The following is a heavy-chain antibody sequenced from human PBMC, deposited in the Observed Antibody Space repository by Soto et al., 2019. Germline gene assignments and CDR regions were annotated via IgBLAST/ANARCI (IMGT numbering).Heavy chain of an antibody. J-gene: IGHJ6*02. CDR1: GGSISSSSDY. V-gene: IGHV4-39*01. CDR3: ARGCSGGSCYYYYSGMDV. D-gene: IGHD2-15*01. CDR2: IYYSGST. Sequence: PSETLSLTCTVSGGSISSSSDYWGWIRQPPGKGLEWIGSIYYSGSTYYNPSLKSRVTISVDTSKNQFSLKLSSVTAADTAVYYCARGCSGGSCYYYYSGMDVWGQGTTVTVSS.